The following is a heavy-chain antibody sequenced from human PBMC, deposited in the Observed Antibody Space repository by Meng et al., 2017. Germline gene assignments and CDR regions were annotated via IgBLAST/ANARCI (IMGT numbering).Heavy chain of an antibody. CDR3: EAGTEGIGYCTNGVCPNYYYYYGMDV. CDR2: IVVGSGNT. Sequence: SVKVSCKASGFTFTSSSVQWLRQARGQRLEWIGWIVVGSGNTNYAQKFQERVTITRDMSTSTAYMELSSLRSEDTAVYYCEAGTEGIGYCTNGVCPNYYYYYGMDVWGQGTTVTVSS. J-gene: IGHJ6*02. CDR1: GFTFTSSS. V-gene: IGHV1-58*01. D-gene: IGHD2-8*01.